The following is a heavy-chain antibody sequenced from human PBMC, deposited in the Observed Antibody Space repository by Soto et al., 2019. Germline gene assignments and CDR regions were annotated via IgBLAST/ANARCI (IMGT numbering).Heavy chain of an antibody. Sequence: QVQLVQSGAEVKKPGASVTVSCKTSGYTFSSIGISWVRQAPGQGLEWMGWISPHKDDTYYAQRLQGRVTMTTDTSTSTAYMELSSLRSEDTAVYYCARVGGSGSYYKTIGYPDVWGQGTTVTVSS. V-gene: IGHV1-18*01. J-gene: IGHJ6*02. CDR2: ISPHKDDT. D-gene: IGHD3-10*01. CDR3: ARVGGSGSYYKTIGYPDV. CDR1: GYTFSSIG.